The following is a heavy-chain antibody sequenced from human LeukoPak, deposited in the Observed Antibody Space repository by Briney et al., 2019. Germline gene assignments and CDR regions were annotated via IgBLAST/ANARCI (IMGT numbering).Heavy chain of an antibody. CDR3: ARTIAGGSYRYPYWFDP. Sequence: SETLSLTCTVSGGSISSYYWSWIRQPPGKGLEWIGYIYYSGSTNYNPSLKSRVTISVDTSKNQFSLKLSSVTAADTAVYYCARTIAGGSYRYPYWFDPWGQGTLVTVSS. J-gene: IGHJ5*02. V-gene: IGHV4-59*01. D-gene: IGHD3-16*02. CDR1: GGSISSYY. CDR2: IYYSGST.